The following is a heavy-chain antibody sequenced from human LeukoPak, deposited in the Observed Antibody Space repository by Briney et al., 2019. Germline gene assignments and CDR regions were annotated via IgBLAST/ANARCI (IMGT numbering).Heavy chain of an antibody. J-gene: IGHJ4*02. V-gene: IGHV4-59*01. CDR2: IYYSGST. CDR1: GGSISSYY. D-gene: IGHD3-10*01. CDR3: ARVGTYGSGSYLSWLDY. Sequence: PSETLSLTCTVSGGSISSYYWSWIRQPPGKGLEWIGYIYYSGSTNYNPSLKSRVTISVDTSKSQFSLKLSSVTAADTAVYYCARVGTYGSGSYLSWLDYWGQGTLVTVSS.